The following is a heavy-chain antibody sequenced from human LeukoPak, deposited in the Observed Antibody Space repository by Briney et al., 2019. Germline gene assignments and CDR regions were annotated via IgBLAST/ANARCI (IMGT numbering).Heavy chain of an antibody. V-gene: IGHV4-4*07. D-gene: IGHD6-19*01. Sequence: SETLSLTCTVSGGSISSYYWSWIRQPAGKGLEWIGRIYTSGSTNYNPSHKSRVTMSVDTSKNQFSLKLSSVTAADTAVYYCAREGSSGWYGGPMNYWGQGTLVTVSS. CDR2: IYTSGST. CDR3: AREGSSGWYGGPMNY. J-gene: IGHJ4*02. CDR1: GGSISSYY.